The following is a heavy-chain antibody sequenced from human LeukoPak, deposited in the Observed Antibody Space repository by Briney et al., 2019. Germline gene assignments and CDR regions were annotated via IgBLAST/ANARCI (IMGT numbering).Heavy chain of an antibody. CDR3: ARDRYFGSDGFDI. CDR1: GFIFSNFA. J-gene: IGHJ3*02. Sequence: PGGSLRLSCAASGFIFSNFALSWIRQAPGKGLEWVSYISSSSYTNYADSVKGRFTISRDNSKNTVFLEMNSLRAEDTAVYHCARDRYFGSDGFDIWGPGTMVIVSS. D-gene: IGHD3-10*01. V-gene: IGHV3-11*06. CDR2: ISSSSYT.